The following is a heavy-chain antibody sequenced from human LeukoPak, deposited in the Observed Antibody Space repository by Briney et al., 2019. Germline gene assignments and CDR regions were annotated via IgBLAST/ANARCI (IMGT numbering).Heavy chain of an antibody. D-gene: IGHD1-26*01. V-gene: IGHV3-33*01. J-gene: IGHJ6*02. CDR1: GFTFSSYG. CDR3: ARGFGGSYMNYYYGMDV. Sequence: GSLRLSCAASGFTFSSYGMHWVRQAPGKGLEWVAVIWYDGSNKYYADSVKGRFTISRDNSKNTLYLQMNSLRAEDTAVYYCARGFGGSYMNYYYGMDVWGQGTTVTVSS. CDR2: IWYDGSNK.